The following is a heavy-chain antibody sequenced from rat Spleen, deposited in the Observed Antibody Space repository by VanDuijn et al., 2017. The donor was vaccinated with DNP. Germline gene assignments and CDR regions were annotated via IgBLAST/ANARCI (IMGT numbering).Heavy chain of an antibody. Sequence: EVQLQESGPGLVKPSQSLSLTCSVTGYPIISNYWGWIRKFPGNKLEWMGYINSAGSTNYNPSLKSRISITRDTSKNQFFLQVNSVTTEDTATYYCATGVYGGYEDWFAYWGQGTLVTVSS. CDR3: ATGVYGGYEDWFAY. V-gene: IGHV3-3*01. D-gene: IGHD1-11*01. CDR2: INSAGST. CDR1: GYPIISNY. J-gene: IGHJ3*01.